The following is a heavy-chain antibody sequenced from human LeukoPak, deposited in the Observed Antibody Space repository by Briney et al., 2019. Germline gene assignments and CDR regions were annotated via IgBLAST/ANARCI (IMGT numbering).Heavy chain of an antibody. CDR2: IYTSGST. CDR3: AREPRITMVRGPFDY. J-gene: IGHJ4*02. V-gene: IGHV4-61*02. Sequence: PSQTLSLTCTVSGGSISSGSYYWSWIRQPAGKGLEWIGRIYTSGSTNYNPSLKSRVTISVDTSKNQFSLKLSSVTAADTAVYYCAREPRITMVRGPFDYWGQGTLVTVSS. D-gene: IGHD3-10*01. CDR1: GGSISSGSYY.